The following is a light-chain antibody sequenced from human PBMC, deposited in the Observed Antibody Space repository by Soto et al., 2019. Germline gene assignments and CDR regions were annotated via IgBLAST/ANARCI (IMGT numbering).Light chain of an antibody. CDR2: GNN. CDR3: QSYDSRLSVVV. CDR1: SSNIGGYD. V-gene: IGLV1-40*01. J-gene: IGLJ2*01. Sequence: QTVVTQPPSVSGAPGQGVTISCTGSSSNIGGYDVHWYQQLPGTAPKLFIYGNNNRPSGVPDRFSGSKSGTSASLAITGLQGEDEADYYCQSYDSRLSVVVFGGGTKLPVL.